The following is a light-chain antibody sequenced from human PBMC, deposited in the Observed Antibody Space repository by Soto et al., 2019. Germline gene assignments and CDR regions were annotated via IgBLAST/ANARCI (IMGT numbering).Light chain of an antibody. CDR1: QSISSW. CDR3: HQYFSSPHT. V-gene: IGKV1-5*03. CDR2: KAS. J-gene: IGKJ4*01. Sequence: DIQMTQSPSTLSASVGDRVTITCRASQSISSWLAWYQQKPGKAPKLLIYKASSLESGVPSRFSDSGSGTEFTLHISSLQPDDFATYYCHQYFSSPHTFGGGTKVDI.